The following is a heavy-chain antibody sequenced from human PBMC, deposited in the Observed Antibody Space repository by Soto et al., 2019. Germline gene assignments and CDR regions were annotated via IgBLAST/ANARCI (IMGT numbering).Heavy chain of an antibody. V-gene: IGHV5-51*01. D-gene: IGHD1-7*01. CDR3: ARLNWNYAYYYAMDV. CDR1: GYSFTSYW. Sequence: GESLKISCKGSGYSFTSYWIGWVRQMPGKGLEWMGIIYPGDSDTRYSPSFQGQVTISADKSISTAYLQWSSLKASDTAMYYCARLNWNYAYYYAMDVWGQGTTVTVSS. J-gene: IGHJ6*02. CDR2: IYPGDSDT.